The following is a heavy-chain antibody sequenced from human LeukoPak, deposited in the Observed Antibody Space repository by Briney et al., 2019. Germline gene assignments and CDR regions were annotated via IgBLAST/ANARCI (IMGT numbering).Heavy chain of an antibody. V-gene: IGHV3-30-3*01. Sequence: GRSLRLSCAASGSTFSSYAMHWVRQAPGKGLEWVAVISYDGSNKYYADSVKGRFTISRDNSKNTLYLQMNSLRAEDTAVYYCARDRRIAAAGTALDYWGQGTLVTVSS. CDR2: ISYDGSNK. D-gene: IGHD6-13*01. CDR1: GSTFSSYA. CDR3: ARDRRIAAAGTALDY. J-gene: IGHJ4*02.